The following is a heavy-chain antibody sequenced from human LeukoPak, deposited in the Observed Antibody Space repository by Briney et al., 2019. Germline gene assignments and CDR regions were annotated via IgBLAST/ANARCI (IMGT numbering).Heavy chain of an antibody. CDR3: VRGYSYGLYYFDS. CDR2: IHTSGHT. CDR1: GFSFRDYD. V-gene: IGHV3-13*01. J-gene: IGHJ4*02. Sequence: PGGSLRLSCAASGFSFRDYDMHWVRQSKGKGLEWVSAIHTSGHTYYPDSVKGRFAISRENPKNSLYLQMNSLRVEDTAVYYCVRGYSYGLYYFDSWGQGALVTASS. D-gene: IGHD5-18*01.